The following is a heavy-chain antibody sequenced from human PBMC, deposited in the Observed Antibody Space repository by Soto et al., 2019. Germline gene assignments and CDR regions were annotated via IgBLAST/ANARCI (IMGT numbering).Heavy chain of an antibody. V-gene: IGHV3-53*04. CDR2: VYSGGAT. CDR1: GVTVSSKY. Sequence: GALRLSFAAFGVTVSSKYMTSVRLAPGKGLEWVSLVYSGGATHYAASVKGRFTISTHSSQNTLFLQMNSLRTEDTATYYCVRGRYGSEIHWGQGTKVTVSS. CDR3: VRGRYGSEIH. J-gene: IGHJ4*02. D-gene: IGHD3-10*01.